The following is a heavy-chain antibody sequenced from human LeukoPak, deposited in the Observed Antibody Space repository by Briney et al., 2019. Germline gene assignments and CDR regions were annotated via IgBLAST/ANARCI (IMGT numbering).Heavy chain of an antibody. CDR3: AKGSVAYDILTGYYSNDY. D-gene: IGHD3-9*01. Sequence: GGSLRLSCAASGFTFSSYGMYWVRQAPGKGLEWVAVIWYDGSNKYYADSVKGRFTISRDNSKNTLYLQMNSLRAEDTAVYYCAKGSVAYDILTGYYSNDYWGQGTLVTVSS. J-gene: IGHJ4*02. V-gene: IGHV3-33*06. CDR2: IWYDGSNK. CDR1: GFTFSSYG.